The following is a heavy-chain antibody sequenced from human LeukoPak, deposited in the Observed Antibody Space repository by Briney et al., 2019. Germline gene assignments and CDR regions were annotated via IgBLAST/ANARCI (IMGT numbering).Heavy chain of an antibody. CDR2: ISAYNGNT. J-gene: IGHJ5*02. CDR3: ARGLVGAWTAESIDP. D-gene: IGHD1-26*01. CDR1: GYTFTGYY. V-gene: IGHV1-18*04. Sequence: GASVTVSCKASGYTFTGYYMHWVRQAPGQGLEWMGWISAYNGNTNYAQKLQGRVTMTTDTSTSTAYMELRSLRSDDTAVYYCARGLVGAWTAESIDPWGQGTLVTVSS.